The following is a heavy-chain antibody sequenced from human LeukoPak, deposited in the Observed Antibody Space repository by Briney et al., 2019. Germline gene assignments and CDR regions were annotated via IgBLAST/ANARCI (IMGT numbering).Heavy chain of an antibody. V-gene: IGHV3-23*01. Sequence: PGGSLRLSCAASGLTFNTYWMTWVRQAPGKGLEWVSGILDSGYSTYYANSVKGRFTISRDNSNNTLYLQMNSLRAEDTAVYYCAKLGGHPLHNYYVGVWGKGTTVAVSS. D-gene: IGHD3-16*01. CDR2: ILDSGYST. J-gene: IGHJ6*03. CDR3: AKLGGHPLHNYYVGV. CDR1: GLTFNTYW.